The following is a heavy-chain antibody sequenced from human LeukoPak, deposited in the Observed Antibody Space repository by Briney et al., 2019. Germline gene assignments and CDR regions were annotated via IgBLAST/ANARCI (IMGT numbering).Heavy chain of an antibody. Sequence: PGGSLRLSCAASGFTFSSYGVHWVRQAPGKGLEWVAFIRYDGSNKYYADSVKGRFTISRDNSKNTLYLQMNSLRAEDTAVYYCAISVAVAGPPVDYWGQGTLVTVSS. CDR1: GFTFSSYG. CDR2: IRYDGSNK. V-gene: IGHV3-30*02. J-gene: IGHJ4*02. CDR3: AISVAVAGPPVDY. D-gene: IGHD6-19*01.